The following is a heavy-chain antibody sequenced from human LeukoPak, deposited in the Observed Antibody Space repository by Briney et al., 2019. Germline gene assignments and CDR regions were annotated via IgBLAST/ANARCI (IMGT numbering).Heavy chain of an antibody. Sequence: PGGSLRLSCAASGLTFSNAWMSWVRQAPGKGLEWVANIKQDGSEEYYVDSVKGRFTISRDNAKNSLYLQMSSLRAEDTALYYCARDSHSCRGCAFDIWGQGTMVSVSS. CDR3: ARDSHSCRGCAFDI. V-gene: IGHV3-7*01. CDR1: GLTFSNAW. D-gene: IGHD1-26*01. CDR2: IKQDGSEE. J-gene: IGHJ3*02.